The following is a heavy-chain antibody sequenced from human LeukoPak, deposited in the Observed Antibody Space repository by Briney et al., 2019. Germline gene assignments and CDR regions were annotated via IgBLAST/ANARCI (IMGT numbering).Heavy chain of an antibody. Sequence: SETLSLTCTVSGGSMNNYYWSWIRQPPGKALEWIGYIFHSGNTNYNPSLRSRVTMSVDTSKNQFSLKLTSVTAADTAVYYCARGGFNNAWYVFDYWGQGSLVTVSS. CDR1: GGSMNNYY. D-gene: IGHD6-13*01. CDR3: ARGGFNNAWYVFDY. V-gene: IGHV4-59*01. J-gene: IGHJ4*02. CDR2: IFHSGNT.